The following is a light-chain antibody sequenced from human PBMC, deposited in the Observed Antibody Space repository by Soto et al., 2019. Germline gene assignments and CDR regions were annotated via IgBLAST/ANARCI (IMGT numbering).Light chain of an antibody. J-gene: IGKJ5*01. Sequence: EIVLTQSPGTLSLSPGERATLSCRASQSASNNYLAWYQQKPGQAPRLLIYGASNRATGIPDRFSGSGSGTDFTLTISRLEPEDFAVYYCQQYGNSPITFGQGTRLEIK. CDR3: QQYGNSPIT. CDR1: QSASNNY. V-gene: IGKV3-20*01. CDR2: GAS.